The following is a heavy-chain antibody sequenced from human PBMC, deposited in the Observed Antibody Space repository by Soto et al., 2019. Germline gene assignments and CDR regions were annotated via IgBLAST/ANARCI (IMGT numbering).Heavy chain of an antibody. V-gene: IGHV3-11*06. CDR1: GFTFSDYY. D-gene: IGHD3-22*01. J-gene: IGHJ4*02. Sequence: GGSLRLSCAASGFTFSDYYMSWIRQAPGKGLEWVSYISSSSSYTNYADSVKGRFTISRDNAKNSLYLQMNSLRAEDTAVYYCARGDSSGLHFDYWGQGTLVTVSS. CDR3: ARGDSSGLHFDY. CDR2: ISSSSSYT.